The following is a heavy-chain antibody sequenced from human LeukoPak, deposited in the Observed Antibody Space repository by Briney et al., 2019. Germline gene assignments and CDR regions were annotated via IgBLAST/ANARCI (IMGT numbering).Heavy chain of an antibody. CDR3: ARDAGDIWWLLGIAFDI. Sequence: SETLSLTCTVSGYSISSGYYWGWIRQPPGKGLEWIGSIYHSGSTYYNPSLKSRVTISVDTSKNQFSLKLSSVTAADTAVYYCARDAGDIWWLLGIAFDIWGQGTMVTVSS. D-gene: IGHD5-12*01. CDR2: IYHSGST. V-gene: IGHV4-38-2*02. J-gene: IGHJ3*02. CDR1: GYSISSGYY.